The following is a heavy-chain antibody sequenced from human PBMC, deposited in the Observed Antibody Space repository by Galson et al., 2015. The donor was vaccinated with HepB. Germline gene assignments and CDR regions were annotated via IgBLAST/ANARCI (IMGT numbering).Heavy chain of an antibody. Sequence: SLRLSCAASGFTFSSYGMHWVRQAPGKGLEWVAVISYDGSNKYYADSVKGRFTISRDNSKNTLYLQMNSLRAEDTAVYYCAKLMIPPDYVDYWGQGTLVTVSS. CDR3: AKLMIPPDYVDY. V-gene: IGHV3-30*18. J-gene: IGHJ4*02. CDR1: GFTFSSYG. D-gene: IGHD3-3*01. CDR2: ISYDGSNK.